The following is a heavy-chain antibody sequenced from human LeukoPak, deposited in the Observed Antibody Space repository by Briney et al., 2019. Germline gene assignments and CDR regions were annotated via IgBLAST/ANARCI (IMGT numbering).Heavy chain of an antibody. V-gene: IGHV1-46*01. D-gene: IGHD3-22*01. CDR2: INPSGGST. CDR1: GYTFTSYY. Sequence: ASVKVSCKAPGYTFTSYYMHWVGQAPGQGLEGMGVINPSGGSTSYAQKFQGRVTITRDTSTSTAYMELSSLRSEDTAVYYCARDGSSGYASDAFDIWGQGTMVTVSS. J-gene: IGHJ3*02. CDR3: ARDGSSGYASDAFDI.